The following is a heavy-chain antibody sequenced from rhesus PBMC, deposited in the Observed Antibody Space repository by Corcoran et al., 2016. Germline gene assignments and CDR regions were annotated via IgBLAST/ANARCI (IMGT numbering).Heavy chain of an antibody. CDR2: INDTGSN. D-gene: IGHD2-21*01. CDR3: ARGILYWYPTDV. Sequence: QVQLQESGPGLVKPSETLSLTCAVYGYSLRGSYWSWIRPAAGKGLEWIGYINDTGSNSDNPSLKSRVTMSRDKSKNQFSLKLSSVTAADTAVYYCARGILYWYPTDVWGPGVLVTVSS. V-gene: IGHV4-122*02. CDR1: GYSLRGSY. J-gene: IGHJ5-1*01.